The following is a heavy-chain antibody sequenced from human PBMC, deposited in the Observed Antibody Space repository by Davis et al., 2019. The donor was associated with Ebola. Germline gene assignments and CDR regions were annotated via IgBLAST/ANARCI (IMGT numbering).Heavy chain of an antibody. CDR2: IWYDGETK. CDR3: ARDPFITGTTRVDY. V-gene: IGHV3-33*08. J-gene: IGHJ4*02. D-gene: IGHD1-7*01. Sequence: PGGSLRLSCAASGFIFDDYGMHWVRQAPGKGLEWVAVIWYDGETKYYADSVKGRFTISRDNTENTLYLRMRGLRAEDTAVYYCARDPFITGTTRVDYWGRGTLVTVSS. CDR1: GFIFDDYG.